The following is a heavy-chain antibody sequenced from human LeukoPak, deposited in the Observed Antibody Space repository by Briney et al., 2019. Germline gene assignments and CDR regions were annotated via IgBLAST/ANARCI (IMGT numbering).Heavy chain of an antibody. J-gene: IGHJ6*04. CDR2: IDPSDSYT. CDR1: GYSFTSYW. V-gene: IGHV5-10-1*01. CDR3: ARQLRALTGLEPQDYYYYGMDV. D-gene: IGHD3-9*01. Sequence: GESLKISCKGSGYSFTSYWISWVRQMPGKGLEWMGRIDPSDSYTNYSPSFQGHVTISADKSISTAYLQWSSLTASDTAMYYCARQLRALTGLEPQDYYYYGMDVWGKGTTVTVPS.